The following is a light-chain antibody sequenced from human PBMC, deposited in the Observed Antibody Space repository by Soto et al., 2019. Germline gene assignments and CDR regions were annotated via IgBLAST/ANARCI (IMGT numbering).Light chain of an antibody. Sequence: DIQMTQSPSPLSASVGDRVTITCRASQSISTYLHWYQQKPGKAPNLLIYAASTLQSGVPSRFSGSGSATDFTLTISSLQPEDFATYFCQHGYSTPLTFGGGTKVDIK. CDR2: AAS. CDR1: QSISTY. V-gene: IGKV1-39*01. J-gene: IGKJ4*01. CDR3: QHGYSTPLT.